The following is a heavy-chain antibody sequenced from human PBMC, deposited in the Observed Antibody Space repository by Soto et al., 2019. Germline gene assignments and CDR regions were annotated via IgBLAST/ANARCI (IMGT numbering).Heavy chain of an antibody. J-gene: IGHJ4*02. V-gene: IGHV3-30*18. CDR1: GCTFSRCG. Sequence: QVQLVESGGGVFQPGRSLRLSCAASGCTFSRCGMHWVRQARGKELEWVALISYDGNNKHYVDSVKGRFTISRDNSENTLYLQMNSLRAEDTAVYYCAKDGVAGDTLDYWGQGTLVTVSS. CDR3: AKDGVAGDTLDY. D-gene: IGHD6-19*01. CDR2: ISYDGNNK.